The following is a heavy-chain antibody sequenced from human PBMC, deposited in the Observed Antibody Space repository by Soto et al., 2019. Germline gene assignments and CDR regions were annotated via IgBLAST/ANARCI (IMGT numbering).Heavy chain of an antibody. CDR3: ARDRAGAAAVGDLDY. CDR2: SSNSGTYT. D-gene: IGHD6-13*01. CDR1: GFKVSEYY. Sequence: PGGSLRLSCAASGFKVSEYYMSWIRQAPGKGLEWLSYSSNSGTYTRYADSVKGRFSISRDNAKNSLFLQINSLRGEDTAVYYCARDRAGAAAVGDLDYWGQGTLVTVSS. V-gene: IGHV3-11*06. J-gene: IGHJ4*02.